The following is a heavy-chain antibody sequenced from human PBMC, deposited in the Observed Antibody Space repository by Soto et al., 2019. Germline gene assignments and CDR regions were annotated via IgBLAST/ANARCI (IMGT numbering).Heavy chain of an antibody. J-gene: IGHJ3*02. CDR3: VRDRGAPDAFNI. CDR1: GFPFSVYW. Sequence: EVQLVESGGGLVQPGGSLRLSCAASGFPFSVYWMHWVRQAPGKGLVWVSHINSGGSSTNYAGSVKGRFTISRDNAKNTLYLQLNSLRGEDTVVYYCVRDRGAPDAFNIWGQGTMVTVSS. D-gene: IGHD1-26*01. V-gene: IGHV3-74*01. CDR2: INSGGSST.